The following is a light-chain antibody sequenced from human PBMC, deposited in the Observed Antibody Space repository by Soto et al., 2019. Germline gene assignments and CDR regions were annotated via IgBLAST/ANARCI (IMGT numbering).Light chain of an antibody. Sequence: QAVVTQEPSFSVSPGGTVTLTCGLSSGSVSTSYYPSWYQQTPGQAPRTLIYSTNTRSSGVPDRFSGSILGNKAALTITGAQADDESDCYCVLYLPSGIWVFGGGTKLTVL. CDR2: STN. CDR3: VLYLPSGIWV. J-gene: IGLJ2*01. V-gene: IGLV8-61*01. CDR1: SGSVSTSYY.